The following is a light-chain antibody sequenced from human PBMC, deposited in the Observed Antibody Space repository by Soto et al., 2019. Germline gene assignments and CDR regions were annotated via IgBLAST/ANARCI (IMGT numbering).Light chain of an antibody. CDR1: QSVSNNY. J-gene: IGKJ1*01. V-gene: IGKV3-20*01. CDR2: GAS. CDR3: QQYGSSGT. Sequence: ELVLPQSPGSLSLSPVERATLSCRASQSVSNNYLAWYQQKPGQAPRLLIYGASNRATGIPDRFSGSGSGTDFTPTISRLEPEDFAVYYCQQYGSSGTFGQGTKVDIK.